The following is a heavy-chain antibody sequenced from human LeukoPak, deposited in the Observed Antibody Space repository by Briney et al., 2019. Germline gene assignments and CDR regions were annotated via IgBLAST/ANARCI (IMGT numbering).Heavy chain of an antibody. Sequence: ASVKVSCKASGYTFTSYGISWVRQAPGQGLEWMGWISAYNGNTNYAQKLQGRVTMTEDTSTDTAYMELSSLRSEDTAVYYCAKRGYSSGWYDYWGQGTLVTVSS. D-gene: IGHD6-19*01. J-gene: IGHJ4*02. CDR3: AKRGYSSGWYDY. V-gene: IGHV1-18*01. CDR2: ISAYNGNT. CDR1: GYTFTSYG.